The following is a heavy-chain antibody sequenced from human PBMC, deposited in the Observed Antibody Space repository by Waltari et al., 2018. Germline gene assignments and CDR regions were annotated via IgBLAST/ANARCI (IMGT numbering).Heavy chain of an antibody. CDR2: IEHGGYT. Sequence: EVQLVETGGGLIQPGGSLRLSCAASGFAVSSNYMSGVRQAPGKGVEWVSVIEHGGYTYCAESVRGRFTISRDNSKNMVYLQMNSLRADDTAVYFCARHDYCDYWGQGTLVTVSS. CDR3: ARHDYCDY. V-gene: IGHV3-53*02. CDR1: GFAVSSNY. J-gene: IGHJ4*02.